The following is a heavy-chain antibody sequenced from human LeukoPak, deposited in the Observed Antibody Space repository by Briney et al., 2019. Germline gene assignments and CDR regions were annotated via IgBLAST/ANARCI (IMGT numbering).Heavy chain of an antibody. CDR3: AKVRTTRSIDAFDI. J-gene: IGHJ3*02. Sequence: GGSLRLSCAASGFTFDDSAMHWVRQAPGKGLEWVSGISWNSGNIGYADSVKGRFTISRDNAKNSLYLQMNSLRPEDAALYYCAKVRTTRSIDAFDIWGQGTMVTVSS. CDR1: GFTFDDSA. D-gene: IGHD4-17*01. V-gene: IGHV3-9*01. CDR2: ISWNSGNI.